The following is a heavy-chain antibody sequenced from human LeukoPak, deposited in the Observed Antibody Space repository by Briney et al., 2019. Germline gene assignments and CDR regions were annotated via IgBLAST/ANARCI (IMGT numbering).Heavy chain of an antibody. CDR3: AREIGGILVFDY. V-gene: IGHV1-2*02. CDR1: GYKLTGYY. CDR2: INPNSGDS. J-gene: IGHJ4*02. Sequence: GASVKVPFKASGYKLTGYYMHWVRQAPGQGLEWMGWINPNSGDSHHAQKFQGRVTMTRDTSISTAYMELSRLRSDDTAVYYCAREIGGILVFDYWGQGTLVTVSS. D-gene: IGHD5-18*01.